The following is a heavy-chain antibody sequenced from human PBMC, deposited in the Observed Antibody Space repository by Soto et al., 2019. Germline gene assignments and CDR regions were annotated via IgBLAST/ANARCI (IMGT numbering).Heavy chain of an antibody. V-gene: IGHV3-23*01. CDR3: AKEGGEWELLRVLDY. CDR2: ISGSGGST. Sequence: GGSLRLSCAASGFTFSSYAMSWVRQAPGKGLEWVSAISGSGGSTYYADSVKGRFTISRDNSKNTLYLQMKSLRAEDTAVYYCAKEGGEWELLRVLDYWGQGTLVTVSS. J-gene: IGHJ4*02. D-gene: IGHD1-26*01. CDR1: GFTFSSYA.